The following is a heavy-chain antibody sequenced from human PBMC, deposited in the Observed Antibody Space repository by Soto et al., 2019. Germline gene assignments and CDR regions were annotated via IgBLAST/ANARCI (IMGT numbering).Heavy chain of an antibody. Sequence: PGGSLRLSCAASGFTVNYNYMSWVRQAPGKGLEWVSVIYTDGSPYYADSVKGRFTISRDNSKNTLYLQMNSLRAEDTAIYYCARAKPPSYSSGWYGFDYWGQGTLVTVSS. CDR2: IYTDGSP. J-gene: IGHJ4*02. D-gene: IGHD6-19*01. V-gene: IGHV3-66*01. CDR1: GFTVNYNY. CDR3: ARAKPPSYSSGWYGFDY.